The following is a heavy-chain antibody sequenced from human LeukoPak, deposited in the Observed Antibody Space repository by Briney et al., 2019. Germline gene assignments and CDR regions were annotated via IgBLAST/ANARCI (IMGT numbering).Heavy chain of an antibody. Sequence: PGGSLRLSCAASGFTFSSYDLHWVRQVTGKSLEWVSAIGAGGDTYYPGSVRGRFTISRENAKNSLYLQMNSLRDGDTAVYYCAREASQGAAVGKYNWYSDLWGRGTLVTVSS. CDR3: AREASQGAAVGKYNWYSDL. V-gene: IGHV3-13*01. D-gene: IGHD6-13*01. CDR1: GFTFSSYD. CDR2: IGAGGDT. J-gene: IGHJ2*01.